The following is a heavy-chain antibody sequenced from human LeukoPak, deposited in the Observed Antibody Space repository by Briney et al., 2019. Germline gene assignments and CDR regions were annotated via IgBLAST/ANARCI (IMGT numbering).Heavy chain of an antibody. D-gene: IGHD1-26*01. V-gene: IGHV3-48*02. CDR3: ARAELVGATTVYYFDY. J-gene: IGHJ4*02. CDR2: ISSSSSTI. CDR1: GFTFSSYS. Sequence: GGSLRLSCAASGFTFSSYSMNWVRQAPGKGLEWVSYISSSSSTIYYADSVKGRFTISRDNAKNSLYLQMNSLRDEDTAVYYCARAELVGATTVYYFDYWGQGTLVTVSS.